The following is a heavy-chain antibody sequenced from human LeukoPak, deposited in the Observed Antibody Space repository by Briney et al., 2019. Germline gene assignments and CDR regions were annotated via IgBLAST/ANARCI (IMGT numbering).Heavy chain of an antibody. Sequence: GGSLRLSCAASGFTFSSYGTHWVRQAPGKGLEWVAVIWYDGSNKYYADSVKGRFTISRDNSKNTLYLQMNSLRAEDTAVYYCARRQQSSYGMDVWGQGTTVTVSS. D-gene: IGHD6-13*01. CDR1: GFTFSSYG. CDR2: IWYDGSNK. CDR3: ARRQQSSYGMDV. V-gene: IGHV3-33*01. J-gene: IGHJ6*02.